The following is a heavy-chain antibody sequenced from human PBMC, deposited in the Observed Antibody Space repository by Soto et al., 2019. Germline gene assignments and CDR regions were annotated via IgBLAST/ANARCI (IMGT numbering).Heavy chain of an antibody. J-gene: IGHJ6*02. CDR3: ARDRLDEAVAGNHVDGMDV. D-gene: IGHD6-19*01. V-gene: IGHV4-59*01. CDR2: IYYSGST. CDR1: GGSISSYY. Sequence: SETLSLTCTVSGGSISSYYWSWIRQPPGKGLEWIGYIYYSGSTNYNPSLMSRVTISVDTSKNQFSLKLSSVTAADTAVYYCARDRLDEAVAGNHVDGMDVWGQGTTVTVSS.